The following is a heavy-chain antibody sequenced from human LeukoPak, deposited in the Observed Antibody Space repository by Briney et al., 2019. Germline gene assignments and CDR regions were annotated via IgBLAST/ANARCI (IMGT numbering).Heavy chain of an antibody. CDR3: AKDIWFGESPDAFDI. CDR1: GFTFHSFA. Sequence: QSGGSLRLSCSASGFTFHSFAMSWVRQAPGKGLEWVSAISGSGGSTYYADSAKGRFTISRDNSKNTLYLQMNSLRAEDTAVYYCAKDIWFGESPDAFDIWGQGTMVTVSS. V-gene: IGHV3-23*01. CDR2: ISGSGGST. D-gene: IGHD3-10*01. J-gene: IGHJ3*02.